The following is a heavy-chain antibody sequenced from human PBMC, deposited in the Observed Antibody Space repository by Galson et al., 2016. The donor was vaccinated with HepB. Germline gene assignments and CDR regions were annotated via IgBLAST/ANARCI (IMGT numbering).Heavy chain of an antibody. CDR1: GGSISRGGYY. J-gene: IGHJ3*02. D-gene: IGHD2/OR15-2a*01. CDR2: IYYSGST. Sequence: TLSLTCSVSGGSISRGGYYWSWIRQHPGKGLEWIGYIYYSGSTDYNPSLKSRVIISVDTSKKQFSLKLSSVTAADTAVSYCARGGDFYHGAFYIWGQGTMVTVSS. V-gene: IGHV4-31*03. CDR3: ARGGDFYHGAFYI.